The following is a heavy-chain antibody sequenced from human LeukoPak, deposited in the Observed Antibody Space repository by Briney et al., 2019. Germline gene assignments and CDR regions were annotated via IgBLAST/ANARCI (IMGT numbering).Heavy chain of an antibody. CDR1: GFTFSDYY. J-gene: IGHJ5*02. V-gene: IGHV3-11*01. CDR3: ARDPRKIVVVPAASWGPWFDP. CDR2: ISSSGSTI. D-gene: IGHD2-2*01. Sequence: GGSLRLSCAASGFTFSDYYMSWIRQAPGKGLGWVSYISSSGSTIYYADSVKGRFTISRDNAKNSLYLQMNSLRAEDTAVYYCARDPRKIVVVPAASWGPWFDPWGQGTLVTVSS.